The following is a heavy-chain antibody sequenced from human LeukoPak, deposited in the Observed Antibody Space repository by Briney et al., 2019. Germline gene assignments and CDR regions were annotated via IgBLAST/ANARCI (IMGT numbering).Heavy chain of an antibody. J-gene: IGHJ4*02. Sequence: SETLSLTCTVSGGSISSGSYYWSWIRQPAGKGLEWIGRIYTSGSTNYNPSLKSRVTISVDASKNQFSLKLSSVTAADTAVYYCARVPTVTFFDYWGQGSLVTVSS. V-gene: IGHV4-61*02. D-gene: IGHD4-17*01. CDR1: GGSISSGSYY. CDR2: IYTSGST. CDR3: ARVPTVTFFDY.